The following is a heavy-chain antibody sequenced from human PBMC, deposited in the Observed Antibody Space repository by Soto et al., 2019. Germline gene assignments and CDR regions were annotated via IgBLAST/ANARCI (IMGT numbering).Heavy chain of an antibody. Sequence: GGSLRLSCAASGFTFSSYAMHWVRQAPGKGLEWVAVISYDGSNKYYAESVKGRFTISRDNSKNTLYLQMNSLRAEDTAVYYCARNWNDEQTHHYWYYGMDVWGQGTTVTVSS. D-gene: IGHD1-1*01. CDR3: ARNWNDEQTHHYWYYGMDV. CDR2: ISYDGSNK. V-gene: IGHV3-30-3*01. J-gene: IGHJ6*02. CDR1: GFTFSSYA.